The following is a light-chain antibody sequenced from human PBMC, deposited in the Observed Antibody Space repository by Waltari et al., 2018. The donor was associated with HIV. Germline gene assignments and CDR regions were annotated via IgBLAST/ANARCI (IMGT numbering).Light chain of an antibody. V-gene: IGLV9-49*01. CDR3: GADHGSGSNFGRV. Sequence: QPVLTQPPSASASLGASVTPTSTLSSGYSNYNVACYQQNPGKGPRFVMRVGTGGIVGSKGDGIPDRFSVLGSGLNRYLTIKNIQEEDESDYHCGADHGSGSNFGRVFGTGTKVTVL. CDR1: SGYSNYN. J-gene: IGLJ1*01. CDR2: VGTGGIVG.